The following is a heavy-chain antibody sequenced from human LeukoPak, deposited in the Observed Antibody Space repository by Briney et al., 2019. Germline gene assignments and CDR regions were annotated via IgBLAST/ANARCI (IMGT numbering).Heavy chain of an antibody. D-gene: IGHD6-6*01. CDR2: FGTRSSSI. J-gene: IGHJ6*02. CDR1: GFTFSSHS. CDR3: ARGAISSSSGYYYYGMDV. V-gene: IGHV3-21*01. Sequence: PGGSLRLSCAASGFTFSSHSMNWVRQAPGKGLEWVSSFGTRSSSIYYADSVKGRFTISRDNAKNSLYLQMNSLRAEDTAVYYCARGAISSSSGYYYYGMDVWGQGTTVTVSS.